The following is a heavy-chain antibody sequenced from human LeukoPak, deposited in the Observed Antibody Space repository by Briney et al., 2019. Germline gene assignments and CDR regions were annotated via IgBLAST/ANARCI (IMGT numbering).Heavy chain of an antibody. CDR3: ARRGAYYYDSSGYYYVAFDY. CDR2: INTNTGNP. CDR1: GYTFTGYY. J-gene: IGHJ4*02. D-gene: IGHD3-22*01. Sequence: ASVKVSCKASGYTFTGYYMHWVRQAPGQGLEWMGWINTNTGNPTYAQGFTGRFVFSLDTSVSTAYLQISSLKAEDTAVYYCARRGAYYYDSSGYYYVAFDYWGQGTLVTVSS. V-gene: IGHV7-4-1*02.